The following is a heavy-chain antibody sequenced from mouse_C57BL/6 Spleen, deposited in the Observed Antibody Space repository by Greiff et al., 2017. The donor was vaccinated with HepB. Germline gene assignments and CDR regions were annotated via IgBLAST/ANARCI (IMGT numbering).Heavy chain of an antibody. CDR2: IWSGGST. Sequence: QVQLQQSGPGLVQPSQSLSITCTVSGFSLTSYGVHWVRQSAGKGLEWLGVIWSGGSTDYNAAFMSRLSTTKDNSKSQVFFKMNSLQADDTAIYYCAKNSYDGYSAWFAYWGQGTLVTVSA. D-gene: IGHD2-3*01. J-gene: IGHJ3*01. V-gene: IGHV2-5*01. CDR1: GFSLTSYG. CDR3: AKNSYDGYSAWFAY.